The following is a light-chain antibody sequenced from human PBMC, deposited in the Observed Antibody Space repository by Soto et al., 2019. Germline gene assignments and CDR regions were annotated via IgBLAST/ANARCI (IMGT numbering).Light chain of an antibody. CDR3: QQYNNLLIT. CDR2: GAS. CDR1: QSVNGN. Sequence: EIVMTQSPATLSVSPGERATLSCRASQSVNGNLAWHQQKPGQAPRLLIYGASTRATGIPARFSGSGSGTEFTLTISSLQSEDFAVYYCQQYNNLLITFGQGTRLEIK. J-gene: IGKJ5*01. V-gene: IGKV3-15*01.